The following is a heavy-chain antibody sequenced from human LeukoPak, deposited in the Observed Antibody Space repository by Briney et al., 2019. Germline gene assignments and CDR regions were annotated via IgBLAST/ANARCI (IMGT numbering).Heavy chain of an antibody. D-gene: IGHD5-12*01. J-gene: IGHJ4*02. Sequence: PGGPLRLSCAASGFTFSDYYMSWIRQAPGKALEWVAYITSSGSAIYYADCVKGRFTISRDNAKNSLYLQMNGLTADDTAIYYCASDIVATSGDYWGQGTLVTVSS. V-gene: IGHV3-11*01. CDR3: ASDIVATSGDY. CDR2: ITSSGSAI. CDR1: GFTFSDYY.